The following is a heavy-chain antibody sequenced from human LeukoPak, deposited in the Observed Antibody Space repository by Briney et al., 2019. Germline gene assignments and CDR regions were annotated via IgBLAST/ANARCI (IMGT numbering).Heavy chain of an antibody. CDR2: ISYDGSNK. Sequence: GRSLRLSCAASGFTFSSYAMHWVRQAPGKGLEWVAVISYDGSNKYYADSVKGRFTISRDNSKNTLYLQMNSLRAEDTAVYYCARDFQAADALDYWGQGTLVTVSS. D-gene: IGHD2-15*01. J-gene: IGHJ4*02. V-gene: IGHV3-30*01. CDR3: ARDFQAADALDY. CDR1: GFTFSSYA.